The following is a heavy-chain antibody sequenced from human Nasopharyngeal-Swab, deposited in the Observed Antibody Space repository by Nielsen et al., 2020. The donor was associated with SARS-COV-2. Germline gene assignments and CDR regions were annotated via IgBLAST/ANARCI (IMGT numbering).Heavy chain of an antibody. J-gene: IGHJ5*02. D-gene: IGHD3-10*01. CDR3: ARESMVRGLVVGFDP. V-gene: IGHV1-69*06. Sequence: SVKVSCKASGGTFSSYAISWVRPAPGQGLEWMGGIIPIFGTANYAQKFQGRVTITADKSTSTAYMELSSLRSEDTAVYYCARESMVRGLVVGFDPWGQGTLVTVSS. CDR1: GGTFSSYA. CDR2: IIPIFGTA.